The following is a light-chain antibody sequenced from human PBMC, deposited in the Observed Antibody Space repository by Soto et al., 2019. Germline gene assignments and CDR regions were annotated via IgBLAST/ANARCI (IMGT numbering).Light chain of an antibody. J-gene: IGLJ1*01. Sequence: QSVLTQPASVSGSPGQSITISCTGTSSDVGYHNYVSWYRQHPGKAPRLMIYEVNNRPSGVSNRFSGSKSGNTAPLTISGLQAEDEADYYCSSCASSSTLLYVFGTGTKVTVL. CDR1: SSDVGYHNY. CDR2: EVN. V-gene: IGLV2-14*01. CDR3: SSCASSSTLLYV.